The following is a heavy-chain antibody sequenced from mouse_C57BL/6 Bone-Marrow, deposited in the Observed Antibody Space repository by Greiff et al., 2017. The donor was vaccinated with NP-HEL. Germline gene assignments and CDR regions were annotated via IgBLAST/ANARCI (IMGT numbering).Heavy chain of an antibody. J-gene: IGHJ4*01. CDR2: IDPSDSYT. D-gene: IGHD1-1*01. V-gene: IGHV1-50*01. CDR3: ARRNAGGSAMDY. CDR1: GYTFTSYW. Sequence: QVQLQQPGAELVKPGASVKLSCKASGYTFTSYWMQWVKQRPGQGLEWIGEIDPSDSYTNYNQKFKGKATLTVDTSSSTAYMQLSSLTSEDSAVYYCARRNAGGSAMDYWGQGTSVTVSS.